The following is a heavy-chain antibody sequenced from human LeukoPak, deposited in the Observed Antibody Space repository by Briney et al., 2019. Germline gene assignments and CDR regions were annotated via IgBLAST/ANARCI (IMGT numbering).Heavy chain of an antibody. D-gene: IGHD3-10*01. Sequence: PGGSLRLSCAASGFTLSSHSMSWVRQAPGKGLDWVSVISDGGGITYYADSVKGRFTISRDNSKNTLYLQMDRLRAEDTAVYHCAQGTRVGAGQYYFDYWGQGTQVTVSS. CDR2: ISDGGGIT. CDR3: AQGTRVGAGQYYFDY. CDR1: GFTLSSHS. V-gene: IGHV3-23*01. J-gene: IGHJ4*02.